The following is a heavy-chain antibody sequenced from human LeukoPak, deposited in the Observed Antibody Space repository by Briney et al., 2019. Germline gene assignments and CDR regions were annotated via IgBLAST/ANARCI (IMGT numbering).Heavy chain of an antibody. V-gene: IGHV3-23*01. CDR1: GPTFSSFA. Sequence: GGSLRLSCAASGPTFSSFAMSWVRQAPGKGLEWVSAISARGDNSSYADSVKGRFTISRDNSKNTVYLKTNSLRAEDTAVYYCAKGHYSRLFYSMDAWGKGTTVTVSS. CDR3: AKGHYSRLFYSMDA. J-gene: IGHJ6*03. CDR2: ISARGDNS. D-gene: IGHD6-13*01.